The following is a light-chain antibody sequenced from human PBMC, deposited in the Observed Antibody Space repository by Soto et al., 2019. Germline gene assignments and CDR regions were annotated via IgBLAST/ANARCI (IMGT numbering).Light chain of an antibody. V-gene: IGLV2-14*01. J-gene: IGLJ1*01. CDR1: SSDIGAYDY. CDR3: SSYTTSRTVGV. Sequence: QSALTQPASVSGSPGQSITVSCTGTSSDIGAYDYVSWYQQHPGKAPKVIISEVSKRPSGVSHRFSGSKSGNTASLTISGIQAQEQAESYSSSYTTSRTVGVFGTGTKVTV. CDR2: EVS.